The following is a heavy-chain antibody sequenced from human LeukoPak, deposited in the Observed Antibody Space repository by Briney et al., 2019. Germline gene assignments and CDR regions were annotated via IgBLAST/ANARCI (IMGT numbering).Heavy chain of an antibody. D-gene: IGHD4-17*01. J-gene: IGHJ4*02. CDR1: GFTFSSYW. CDR2: IKEDGSEK. Sequence: GGSLRLSCAASGFTFSSYWMSWVRQAPGKGLEWVANIKEDGSEKYYVDSVKGRFTISRDNTKNSLYLQMNSLRVEDTAVYYCAKASFYGDLSYFDYWGQGTLVTVSS. CDR3: AKASFYGDLSYFDY. V-gene: IGHV3-7*01.